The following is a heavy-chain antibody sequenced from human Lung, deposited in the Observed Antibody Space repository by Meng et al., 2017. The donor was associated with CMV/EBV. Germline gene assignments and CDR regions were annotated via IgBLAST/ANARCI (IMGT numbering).Heavy chain of an antibody. CDR3: AGGPRSSTSLGY. CDR1: GYTFTGYY. Sequence: SVXVSXXASGYTFTGYYMHWVRQAPGQGLEWMGWINPNSGGTNYAQKFQGRVTMTRDTSISTAYMELSRLRSDDTAVYYCAGGPRSSTSLGYWGQGTRVTVSS. J-gene: IGHJ4*02. CDR2: INPNSGGT. D-gene: IGHD2-2*01. V-gene: IGHV1-2*02.